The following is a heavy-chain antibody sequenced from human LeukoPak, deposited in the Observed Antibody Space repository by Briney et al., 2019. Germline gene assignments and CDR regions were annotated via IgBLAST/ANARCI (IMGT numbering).Heavy chain of an antibody. CDR1: GGTFSSYA. CDR3: VLIAAAGTGAFDI. Sequence: GASVKVSCKASGGTFSSYAISWVRQAPGQGLEWMGGIIPIFGTANYAQKFQGRVTITADKSTSTAYMELSSLRSEDTAVYYCVLIAAAGTGAFDIWGQGTMVTVSS. CDR2: IIPIFGTA. D-gene: IGHD6-13*01. V-gene: IGHV1-69*06. J-gene: IGHJ3*02.